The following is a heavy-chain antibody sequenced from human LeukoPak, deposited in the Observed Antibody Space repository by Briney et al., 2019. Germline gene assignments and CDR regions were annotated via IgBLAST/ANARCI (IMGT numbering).Heavy chain of an antibody. CDR2: ISGSGGST. J-gene: IGHJ4*02. CDR1: GFTFSSYA. CDR3: ANLDGSGTPDY. Sequence: GGSLRLSCAASGFTFSSYAMSWVRQAPGKGLEWVSAISGSGGSTYYADSVRGRFTVSRDNSKNTLYLQMNSVRSEDTAVYYCANLDGSGTPDYWGQGTLVTVSS. V-gene: IGHV3-23*01.